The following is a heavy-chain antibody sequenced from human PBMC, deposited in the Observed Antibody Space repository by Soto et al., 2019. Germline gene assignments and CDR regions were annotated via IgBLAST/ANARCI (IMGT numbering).Heavy chain of an antibody. CDR2: IIPIFGTA. CDR1: GGTFSSYA. Sequence: GASVKVSCKASGGTFSSYAISWVRQAPGQGLEWMGGIIPIFGTANYAQKLQGRVTMTTDTSTSTAYTELRSLRSDDTAVYYCARVGYCSSTSCYTDYYYYGTDVWGQGTTVTVSS. CDR3: ARVGYCSSTSCYTDYYYYGTDV. V-gene: IGHV1-69*05. J-gene: IGHJ6*02. D-gene: IGHD2-2*02.